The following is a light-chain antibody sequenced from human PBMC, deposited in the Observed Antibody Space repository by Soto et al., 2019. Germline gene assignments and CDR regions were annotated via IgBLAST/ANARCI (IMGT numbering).Light chain of an antibody. Sequence: DIQMTQSPSSVSSSVGDTVTITCRASQTIRYSLNWYQQKPGKAPKVLIYDSSTLQSGVPPRFSRGGSGTDFALTISSRQPEDCATFYCHQSAGSRTWTFGQGTRVEAK. V-gene: IGKV1-39*01. J-gene: IGKJ1*01. CDR3: HQSAGSRTWT. CDR2: DSS. CDR1: QTIRYS.